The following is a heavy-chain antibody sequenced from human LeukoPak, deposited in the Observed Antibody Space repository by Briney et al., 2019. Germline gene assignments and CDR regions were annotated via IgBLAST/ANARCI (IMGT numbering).Heavy chain of an antibody. CDR2: IYSSGST. Sequence: SETLSLTCTVSGGSLSSYYWSWIRQPPGKGLEWIGYIYSSGSTNYNPSLESRVTITEDTSKNQFSLKLRSVTAADTAIYYCARRSWYVDYWGQGTLVTVSS. V-gene: IGHV4-59*08. CDR3: ARRSWYVDY. D-gene: IGHD6-13*01. J-gene: IGHJ4*02. CDR1: GGSLSSYY.